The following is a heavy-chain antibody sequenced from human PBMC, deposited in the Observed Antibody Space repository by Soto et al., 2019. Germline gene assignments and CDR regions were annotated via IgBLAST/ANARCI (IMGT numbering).Heavy chain of an antibody. V-gene: IGHV4-39*01. CDR1: GGSISRSNYN. D-gene: IGHD2-2*01. J-gene: IGHJ6*02. Sequence: SETLSLTCIVSGGSISRSNYNWGWIRQTPGKGLEWIGSIFYNGNTYYKTSLQSRVFITADTSKNQFYLDLTSVTAADTAFYYFARNAYQLPNFSYYYGMDVWGQGTTVTVSS. CDR3: ARNAYQLPNFSYYYGMDV. CDR2: IFYNGNT.